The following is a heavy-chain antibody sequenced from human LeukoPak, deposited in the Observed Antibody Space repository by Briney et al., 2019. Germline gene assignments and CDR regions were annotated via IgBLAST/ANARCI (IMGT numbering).Heavy chain of an antibody. CDR1: GYTFTSYY. Sequence: GASVKVSCKASGYTFTSYYMHWVRQAPGQGLEWMGIINPSGGSTSYAQKFQGRVTMTRDTSTSTVYMELNSLRAEDTAVYYCASEHSGNYYRPFDYWGQGTLVTVSS. J-gene: IGHJ4*02. CDR3: ASEHSGNYYRPFDY. V-gene: IGHV1-46*01. D-gene: IGHD1-26*01. CDR2: INPSGGST.